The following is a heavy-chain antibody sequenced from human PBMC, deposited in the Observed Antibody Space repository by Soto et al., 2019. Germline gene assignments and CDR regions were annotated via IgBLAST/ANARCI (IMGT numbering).Heavy chain of an antibody. CDR1: GFTFSDYY. V-gene: IGHV3-11*01. D-gene: IGHD3-22*01. CDR2: ISSSGSTI. J-gene: IGHJ6*02. CDR3: ARDSMIVVTTTRYYGMDV. Sequence: PGGSLRLSCAASGFTFSDYYMGWIRQAPGKGLEWVSYISSSGSTIYYADSVKGRFTISRDNAKNSLYLQMNSLRAEDTAVYYCARDSMIVVTTTRYYGMDVWGQGTTVTVSS.